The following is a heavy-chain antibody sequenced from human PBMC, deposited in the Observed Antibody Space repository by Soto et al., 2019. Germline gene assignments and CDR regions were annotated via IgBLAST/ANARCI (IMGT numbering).Heavy chain of an antibody. Sequence: VGSLRLSCAASGFTFSSYWMHWVRQAPGKGLVWVSRIKGDWSITNYADSVKGRFTISRYNAKNTLTLQMNSLRAEDTAVYYCAREDTALVPDTFDIWGQGTMVTVSS. CDR2: IKGDWSIT. D-gene: IGHD2-2*01. CDR3: AREDTALVPDTFDI. CDR1: GFTFSSYW. V-gene: IGHV3-74*01. J-gene: IGHJ3*02.